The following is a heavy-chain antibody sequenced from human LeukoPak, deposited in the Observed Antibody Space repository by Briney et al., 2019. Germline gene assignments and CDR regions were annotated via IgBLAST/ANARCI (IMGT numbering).Heavy chain of an antibody. J-gene: IGHJ3*02. D-gene: IGHD4-17*01. CDR1: GFTFSSYG. Sequence: GRSLRLSCAASGFTFSSYGMHWVRQAPGKGLEWVAVIWYDGSNKYYADSVKGRFTISRDNSKNTLYLQMNSLRAEDTAVYYCARDERLYGDGAFDIWGQGTMVTVSS. V-gene: IGHV3-33*01. CDR3: ARDERLYGDGAFDI. CDR2: IWYDGSNK.